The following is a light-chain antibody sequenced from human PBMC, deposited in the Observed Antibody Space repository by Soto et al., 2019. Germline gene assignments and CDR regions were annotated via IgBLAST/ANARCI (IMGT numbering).Light chain of an antibody. J-gene: IGKJ1*01. V-gene: IGKV3-20*01. CDR2: GAS. CDR3: QQYGSSPVT. CDR1: QSVSSSY. Sequence: EIVLTQSPGTLSLSPGERATLSCRASQSVSSSYLAWYQQKPGQAPRLLIYGASSRATGIPDRFSGSGSGKDFPLPISRLEPEDFAVYYCQQYGSSPVTFGQGTKVEIK.